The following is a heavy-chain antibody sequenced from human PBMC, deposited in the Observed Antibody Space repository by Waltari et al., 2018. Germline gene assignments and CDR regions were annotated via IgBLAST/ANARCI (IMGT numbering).Heavy chain of an antibody. CDR2: IAYNGST. Sequence: QVQLQESGPGLVKPSETLSLTCAVSGDSINNYYWAWIRQPPGKELEWIGYIAYNGSTNYNPSLRSRVTISVDTSKTRFSLKLSSVTAADTAVYYCARSYDFWSGYPLDYWGQGTLVTVSS. V-gene: IGHV4-59*01. CDR3: ARSYDFWSGYPLDY. CDR1: GDSINNYY. D-gene: IGHD3-3*01. J-gene: IGHJ4*02.